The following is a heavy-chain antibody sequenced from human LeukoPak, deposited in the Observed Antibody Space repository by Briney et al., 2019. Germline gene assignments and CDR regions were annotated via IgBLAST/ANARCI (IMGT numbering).Heavy chain of an antibody. J-gene: IGHJ6*02. V-gene: IGHV1-18*01. CDR3: ARDSTSMVGFYYYGMDV. CDR1: GYTFTSYG. CDR2: ISAYNGNT. Sequence: ASVKVSLKASGYTFTSYGISWVRQAPGQGLEWMGWISAYNGNTNYAQKLQGRVTMTTDTSTSTAYMELRSLRSGDTAVYYCARDSTSMVGFYYYGMDVWGQGTTVTVSS. D-gene: IGHD2-8*01.